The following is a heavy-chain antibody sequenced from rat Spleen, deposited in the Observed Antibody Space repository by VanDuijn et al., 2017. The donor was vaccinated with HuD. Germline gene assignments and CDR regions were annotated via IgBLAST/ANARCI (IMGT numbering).Heavy chain of an antibody. J-gene: IGHJ4*01. D-gene: IGHD5-1*01. Sequence: QVQLKESGPGLVQSSQTLSLTCTVSGFSLSSSHVTWVRQPPGRGLEWLGIIWTGGTTAYNSLLKSRLSITRDTSKSQVFLKMNSLQPEDTGTYYCARAPGKGYVMDAWGQGTAVTVSS. CDR1: GFSLSSSH. V-gene: IGHV2-43*01. CDR2: IWTGGTT. CDR3: ARAPGKGYVMDA.